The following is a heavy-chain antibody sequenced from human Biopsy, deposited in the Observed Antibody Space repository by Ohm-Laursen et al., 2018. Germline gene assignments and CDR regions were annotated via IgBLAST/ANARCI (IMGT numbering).Heavy chain of an antibody. J-gene: IGHJ6*02. CDR1: GYSVSSYD. CDR2: ISETSSHI. CDR3: ARDSSRRAREGGMDV. V-gene: IGHV3-21*01. D-gene: IGHD6-6*01. Sequence: LSLTCTASGYSVSSYDMNWVRQAPGKGLEWISYISETSSHIYDADSVRGRFTVARDIAKNSLYLQLNSLRVEDTAVYYCARDSSRRAREGGMDVWGQGTTITVSS.